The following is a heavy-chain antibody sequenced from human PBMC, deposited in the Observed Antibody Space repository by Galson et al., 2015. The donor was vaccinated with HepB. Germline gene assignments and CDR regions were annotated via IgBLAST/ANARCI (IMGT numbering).Heavy chain of an antibody. D-gene: IGHD1-7*01. CDR2: LSSDGTAP. Sequence: SLRLSCAASGFTFSNSGLHWVRQAPGKGLEWVALLSSDGTAPPSAASVKGQFTISRDNSKTTLYLQLNSLRAEDPAVYYCAREDNWNYWVYWGQGTLVTVSS. V-gene: IGHV3-30-3*01. CDR3: AREDNWNYWVY. J-gene: IGHJ4*02. CDR1: GFTFSNSG.